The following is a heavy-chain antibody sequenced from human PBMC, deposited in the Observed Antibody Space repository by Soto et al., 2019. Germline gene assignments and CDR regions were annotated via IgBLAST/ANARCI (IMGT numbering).Heavy chain of an antibody. V-gene: IGHV4-34*01. Sequence: SETLSLTCAVYGGSFSGYYWSWIRQPPGKGLEWIGEINHSGSTNYNPSLKSRVTISVDTSKNQFSLKLSSVTAADTAVYYCARVQYTIRYRTVYYFDYWGQGTLVTVSS. CDR1: GGSFSGYY. CDR3: ARVQYTIRYRTVYYFDY. J-gene: IGHJ4*02. D-gene: IGHD2-8*01. CDR2: INHSGST.